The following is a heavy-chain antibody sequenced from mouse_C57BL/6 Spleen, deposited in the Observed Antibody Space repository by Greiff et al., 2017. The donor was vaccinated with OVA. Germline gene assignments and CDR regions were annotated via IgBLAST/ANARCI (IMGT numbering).Heavy chain of an antibody. D-gene: IGHD1-3*01. CDR2: INPSNGGT. CDR3: ARWAIIKGGHFDY. J-gene: IGHJ2*01. CDR1: GYTFTSYW. V-gene: IGHV1-53*01. Sequence: QVQLQQPGTELVKPGASVKLSCKASGYTFTSYWMHWVKQRPGQGLEWIGNINPSNGGTNYNEKFKSEATLTVDKSSSTAYMQLSSLTSEDSAVYCCARWAIIKGGHFDYWGQGTTLTVSS.